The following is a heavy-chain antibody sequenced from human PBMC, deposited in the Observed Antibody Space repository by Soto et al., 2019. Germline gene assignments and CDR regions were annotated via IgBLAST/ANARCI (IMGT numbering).Heavy chain of an antibody. CDR2: IFHGGST. V-gene: IGHV4-34*12. D-gene: IGHD3-22*01. Sequence: SETLSLTCAVYGGSFSGYFWSWIRQPPGKGLEWIGEIFHGGSTNYSPSLKSRVTISVDTSKNQFSLELSSVTAADTAVYYCARPHYDSNTFYYFFDYWGQGTLVTSPQ. J-gene: IGHJ4*02. CDR1: GGSFSGYF. CDR3: ARPHYDSNTFYYFFDY.